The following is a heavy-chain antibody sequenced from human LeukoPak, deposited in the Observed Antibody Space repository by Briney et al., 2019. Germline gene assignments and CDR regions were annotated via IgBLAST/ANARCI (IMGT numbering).Heavy chain of an antibody. CDR1: GFTFSSFS. V-gene: IGHV3-21*01. J-gene: IGHJ4*02. CDR3: ARGSRGGYFDWLLRTYYFDY. Sequence: GGSLTLSCTASGFTFSSFSMNWVRQAPGKGLEWLSSINSSSSYIYYADSVKGRFTISRDNAKNSLYLQMNSLRAEDTAVYYCARGSRGGYFDWLLRTYYFDYWGQGILVTVSS. CDR2: INSSSSYI. D-gene: IGHD3-9*01.